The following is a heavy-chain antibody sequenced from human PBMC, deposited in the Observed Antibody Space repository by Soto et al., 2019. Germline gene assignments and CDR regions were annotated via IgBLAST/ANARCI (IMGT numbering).Heavy chain of an antibody. D-gene: IGHD5-18*01. CDR3: AKDPGYSYGHPLDY. J-gene: IGHJ4*02. Sequence: PGGSLRLSCVDSGFTFSTQTMHWVRQASGKGLEWVALILYDGSNKYYADSVKGRFTISRDNSKNTLYLQLNSLRVEDTAVYYCAKDPGYSYGHPLDYWGQGALVTVSS. V-gene: IGHV3-30*18. CDR2: ILYDGSNK. CDR1: GFTFSTQT.